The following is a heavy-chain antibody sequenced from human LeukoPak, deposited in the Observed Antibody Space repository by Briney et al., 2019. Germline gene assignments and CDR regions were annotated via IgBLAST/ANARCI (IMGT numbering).Heavy chain of an antibody. J-gene: IGHJ6*02. V-gene: IGHV1-8*01. Sequence: GASVKVSCKASGYTFTSYDINWVRQAPGQGLEWMGWMNPNSGNTGYAQKFQGRVTMTRNTSISTAYMELSSLRSEDTAVYYCARVDCSSTSCSVYYYYGMDVWGQGTTVTVSS. CDR3: ARVDCSSTSCSVYYYYGMDV. CDR2: MNPNSGNT. CDR1: GYTFTSYD. D-gene: IGHD2-2*01.